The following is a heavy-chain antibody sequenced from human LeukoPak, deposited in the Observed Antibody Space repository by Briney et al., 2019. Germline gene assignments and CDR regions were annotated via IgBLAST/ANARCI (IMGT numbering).Heavy chain of an antibody. D-gene: IGHD2-21*02. CDR1: GFTFSSNY. V-gene: IGHV3-53*01. J-gene: IGHJ4*02. CDR2: IYSGGST. CDR3: ARDGGGDSGSYYFDY. Sequence: PGGSLRLSCAASGFTFSSNYMSWVRQAPGKGLEWVSVIYSGGSTYYADSVKGRFTISRDNSKNTLYLQMNSLRAEDTAVYYCARDGGGDSGSYYFDYWGQGTLVTVSS.